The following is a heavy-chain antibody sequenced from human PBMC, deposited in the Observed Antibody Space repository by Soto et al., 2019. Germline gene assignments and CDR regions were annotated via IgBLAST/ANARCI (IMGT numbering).Heavy chain of an antibody. CDR2: ISYDGSNK. D-gene: IGHD6-13*01. J-gene: IGHJ4*02. CDR3: AKDIIAAAGTFDY. V-gene: IGHV3-30*18. Sequence: PGGSLRLSCAASGFTFSSYGMHWVRQAPGKGLEWVAVISYDGSNKYYADSVKGRFTISRDNSKNTLYLQMNSLRAEDTAVYYCAKDIIAAAGTFDYWGQGTLVTVSS. CDR1: GFTFSSYG.